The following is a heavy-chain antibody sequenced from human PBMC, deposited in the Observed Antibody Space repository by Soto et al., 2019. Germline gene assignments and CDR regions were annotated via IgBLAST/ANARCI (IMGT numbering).Heavy chain of an antibody. CDR3: ARFLGGIPARPFAY. CDR1: GFSFSDSY. CDR2: ISGSSITI. V-gene: IGHV3-11*01. J-gene: IGHJ4*02. Sequence: QVQLVESGGGLVKPGGSVRLSCAASGFSFSDSYMSWVRQAPGKGLEWVSYISGSSITISHADSVKGRFNISRYNGKNSVYLQMASLSSEDTAVYYCARFLGGIPARPFAYWGQGTLVTVSS. D-gene: IGHD6-6*01.